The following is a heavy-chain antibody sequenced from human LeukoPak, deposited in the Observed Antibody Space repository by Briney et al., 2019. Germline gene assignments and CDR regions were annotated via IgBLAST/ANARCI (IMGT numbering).Heavy chain of an antibody. CDR3: ARVGYYYDSSGYRY. CDR2: IKQDGSEK. CDR1: GFTFSSYW. V-gene: IGHV3-7*01. Sequence: GGSLRLSCAASGFTFSSYWMSWVRQAPGKGLEWVANIKQDGSEKYDVDSVKGRFTISRDNAKNSLYLQMNSLRAEDTAVYYCARVGYYYDSSGYRYWGQGTLVTVSS. J-gene: IGHJ4*02. D-gene: IGHD3-22*01.